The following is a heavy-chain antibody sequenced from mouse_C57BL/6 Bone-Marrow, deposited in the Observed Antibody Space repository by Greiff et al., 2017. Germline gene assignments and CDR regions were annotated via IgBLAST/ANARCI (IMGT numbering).Heavy chain of an antibody. V-gene: IGHV1-82*01. D-gene: IGHD1-1*01. Sequence: QVQLQQSGPELVKPGASVKISCKASGYAFSSSWMNWVKQRPGQGLEWIGRIYPGDGDTNYNGKFKGKATLTADKSSSTAYMQLSSLTSEDSAVYFCERDYGSSYVGYWGQGTTLTVSS. CDR3: ERDYGSSYVGY. CDR1: GYAFSSSW. J-gene: IGHJ2*01. CDR2: IYPGDGDT.